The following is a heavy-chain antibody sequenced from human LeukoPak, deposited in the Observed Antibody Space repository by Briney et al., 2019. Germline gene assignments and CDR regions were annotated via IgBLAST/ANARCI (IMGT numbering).Heavy chain of an antibody. Sequence: SETLSLTCTVSGGSISSSSYYWGWIRQPPGKGLEWIGSIYYSGSTYYNPSLKSRVTISVDTSKNQFSLKLSSVAAADTAVYYCARLGKLHYFDYWGQGTLVTVSS. CDR3: ARLGKLHYFDY. V-gene: IGHV4-39*07. D-gene: IGHD1-1*01. CDR2: IYYSGST. CDR1: GGSISSSSYY. J-gene: IGHJ4*02.